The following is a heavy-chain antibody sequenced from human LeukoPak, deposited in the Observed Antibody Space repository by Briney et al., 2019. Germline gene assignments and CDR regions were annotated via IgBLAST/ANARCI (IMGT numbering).Heavy chain of an antibody. Sequence: GGSLRLSCAASGGTFSSYSMNWVRQAPGKGLEWVSYISSSSSTIYYADSVKGRFTISRDNAKNSLYLQMNSLRAEDTAVYYCASIKGVAGTPRYFDYWGQGTLVTVSS. CDR3: ASIKGVAGTPRYFDY. J-gene: IGHJ4*02. CDR1: GGTFSSYS. CDR2: ISSSSSTI. D-gene: IGHD6-19*01. V-gene: IGHV3-48*04.